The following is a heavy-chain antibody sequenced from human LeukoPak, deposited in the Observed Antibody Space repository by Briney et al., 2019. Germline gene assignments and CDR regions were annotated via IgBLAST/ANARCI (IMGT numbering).Heavy chain of an antibody. Sequence: GGSLRLSCAASGFTFDDYGMSWVRQAPGKGLEWVSGINWNGGSTGYADSVKGRFTISRDNSKNTLYLQMNSLRAEDTAVYYCAKTAAAGYYHYYYMDVWGKGTTVTVSS. CDR3: AKTAAAGYYHYYYMDV. D-gene: IGHD6-13*01. V-gene: IGHV3-20*04. CDR2: INWNGGST. CDR1: GFTFDDYG. J-gene: IGHJ6*03.